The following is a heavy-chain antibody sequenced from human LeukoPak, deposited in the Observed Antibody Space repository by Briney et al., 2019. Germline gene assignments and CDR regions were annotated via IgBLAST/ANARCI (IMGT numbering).Heavy chain of an antibody. CDR1: GGSISSYY. V-gene: IGHV4-59*08. Sequence: NSSETLSLTCTVSGGSISSYYWSWIRQPPGKGLEWIGYIYYSGSTNYNPSLKSRVTISVDTSKNQFSLKLSSVTAADTAVYYCARRAVRGYSYGYDYWGQGTLVTVSS. D-gene: IGHD5-18*01. J-gene: IGHJ4*02. CDR2: IYYSGST. CDR3: ARRAVRGYSYGYDY.